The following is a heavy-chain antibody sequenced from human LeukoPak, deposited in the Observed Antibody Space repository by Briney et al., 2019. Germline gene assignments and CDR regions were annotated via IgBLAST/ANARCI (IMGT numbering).Heavy chain of an antibody. V-gene: IGHV3-21*01. CDR3: ARDGEGTSLSFFDY. CDR2: ISSGSGYI. CDR1: GFTFSGYS. D-gene: IGHD3-10*01. Sequence: GSLRLSCAASGFTFSGYSLNWVRQAPGKGLEWVSSISSGSGYIYYADSVKGRFTISRDNAKTSLYLQMNSLRAEDTAVYYCARDGEGTSLSFFDYWGLGTLVTVSA. J-gene: IGHJ4*02.